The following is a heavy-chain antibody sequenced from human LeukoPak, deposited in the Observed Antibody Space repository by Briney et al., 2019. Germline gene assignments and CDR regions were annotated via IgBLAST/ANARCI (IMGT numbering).Heavy chain of an antibody. V-gene: IGHV1-18*01. J-gene: IGHJ4*01. D-gene: IGHD2-21*01. CDR2: ISPYNGNT. CDR1: GYIFINYG. Sequence: ASVKVSCKASGYIFINYGINWVRQAPGQGLEWMGCISPYNGNTNYAQKLQGRVTMTTDTSTSTAYMELRSLTSDDTAVYYCATHGTYCGGDCYSYFWGHGTLITVSS. CDR3: ATHGTYCGGDCYSYF.